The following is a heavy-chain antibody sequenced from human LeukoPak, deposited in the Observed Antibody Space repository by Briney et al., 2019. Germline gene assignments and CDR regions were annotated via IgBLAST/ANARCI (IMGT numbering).Heavy chain of an antibody. CDR3: ARDSSITIFGVGSSWFDP. CDR2: INAYNGNT. D-gene: IGHD3-3*01. CDR1: VYTFTTSS. V-gene: IGHV1-18*01. Sequence: GASEQVSCKASVYTFTTSSICWVRQAPRQGLGRMAWINAYNGNTQYTQKPQGTVTMTTDTSTSTACMELRSPRSHSTGVYYRARDSSITIFGVGSSWFDPWGQGTLVTVSS. J-gene: IGHJ5*02.